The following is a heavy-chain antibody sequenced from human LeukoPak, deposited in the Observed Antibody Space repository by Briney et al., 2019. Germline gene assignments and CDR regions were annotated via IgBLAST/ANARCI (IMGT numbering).Heavy chain of an antibody. D-gene: IGHD3-16*01. Sequence: GASVKVSCKASGGAFSSYAISWVRQAPGQGLEWMGRIIPILGIANYAQKFQGRVTMTRDTSTSTVYMELSSLRSEDTAVYYCARDPRTWGSYGFDYWGQGTLVTVSS. CDR2: IIPILGIA. V-gene: IGHV1-69*04. J-gene: IGHJ4*02. CDR1: GGAFSSYA. CDR3: ARDPRTWGSYGFDY.